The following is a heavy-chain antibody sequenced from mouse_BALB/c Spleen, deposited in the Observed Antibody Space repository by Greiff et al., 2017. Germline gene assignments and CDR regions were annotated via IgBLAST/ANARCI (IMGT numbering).Heavy chain of an antibody. CDR2: ISSGGGST. Sequence: EVQGVESGGGLVKPGGSLKLSCAASGFAFSSYDMSWVRQTPEKRLEWVAYISSGGGSTYYPDTVKGRFTISRDNAKNTLYLQMSSLKSEDTAMYYCARRYSGWFAYWGQGTLVTVSA. J-gene: IGHJ3*01. CDR1: GFAFSSYD. CDR3: ARRYSGWFAY. D-gene: IGHD2-12*01. V-gene: IGHV5-12-1*01.